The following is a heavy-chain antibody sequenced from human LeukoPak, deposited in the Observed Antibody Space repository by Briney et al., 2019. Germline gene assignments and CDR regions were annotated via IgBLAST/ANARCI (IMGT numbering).Heavy chain of an antibody. CDR3: ARDIGPIDY. D-gene: IGHD1-26*01. CDR1: GFTFSSYS. CDR2: ISSSSSTI. Sequence: HPGGSLRLSCAASGFTFSSYSMNWVRKAPRKGQEWVSYISSSSSTIYYANSVKGRFTIFRDNAKNSLYLQMNSLRAEDTAVYYCARDIGPIDYWGQGTLVTVSS. J-gene: IGHJ4*02. V-gene: IGHV3-48*01.